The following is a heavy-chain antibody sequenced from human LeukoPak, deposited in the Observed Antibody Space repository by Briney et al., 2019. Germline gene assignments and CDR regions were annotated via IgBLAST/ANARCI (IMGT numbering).Heavy chain of an antibody. V-gene: IGHV4-4*07. CDR3: AREGDGPRWPDP. J-gene: IGHJ5*02. Sequence: SETLSLTCTVSGVSISSYYWTWIRQPAGKGPEWIGRINTSGSSNYSPSLRSRVTMSVDTSKNQFSLNLSSVTAADTAVYYCAREGDGPRWPDPWGQGTLVTVSS. CDR2: INTSGSS. D-gene: IGHD2-15*01. CDR1: GVSISSYY.